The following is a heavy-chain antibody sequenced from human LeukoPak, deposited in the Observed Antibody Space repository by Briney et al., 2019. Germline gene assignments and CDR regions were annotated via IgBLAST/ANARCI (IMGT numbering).Heavy chain of an antibody. CDR3: ARVSFNGRNDY. J-gene: IGHJ4*02. CDR1: GYSISTGYY. V-gene: IGHV4-38-2*02. Sequence: SETLSLTCTVSGYSISTGYYWGWIRQPPGKGLEWIGTIYHSGSTYYNPSPKSRFTISIDTSKNQFSLKLSSVTAADTAVYYCARVSFNGRNDYWGQGTLVTVSS. CDR2: IYHSGST.